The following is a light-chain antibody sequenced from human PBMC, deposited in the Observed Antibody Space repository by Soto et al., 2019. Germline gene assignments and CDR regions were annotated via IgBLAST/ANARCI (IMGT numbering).Light chain of an antibody. CDR3: ASYTNSITYV. CDR2: DVS. CDR1: NSDVGGYNY. V-gene: IGLV2-14*03. J-gene: IGLJ1*01. Sequence: QSVLTQPASVSGSPGQSITISCTGTNSDVGGYNYVSWYQQHPGKAPKLLIYDVSSRPSGLSNRFSGSKSGNTASLIISGLQAEDEADYYCASYTNSITYVFRSGTKVTVL.